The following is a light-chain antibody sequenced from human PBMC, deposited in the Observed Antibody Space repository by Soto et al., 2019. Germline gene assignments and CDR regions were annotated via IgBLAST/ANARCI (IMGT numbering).Light chain of an antibody. CDR1: QSVSSNY. Sequence: ESVLTQSPGSLSLSPGERATLSCRASQSVSSNYLAWYQHKPGQAPRPLIYGASSRATGIPDRFSGSGSGTDFTLTISRLEPEDFAVYYCQHYGSSLSITFGQGTRLEIK. CDR3: QHYGSSLSIT. J-gene: IGKJ5*01. V-gene: IGKV3-20*01. CDR2: GAS.